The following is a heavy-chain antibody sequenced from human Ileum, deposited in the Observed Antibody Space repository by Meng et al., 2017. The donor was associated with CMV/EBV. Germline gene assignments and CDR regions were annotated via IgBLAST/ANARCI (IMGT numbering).Heavy chain of an antibody. D-gene: IGHD3-22*01. CDR2: VPGGGKA. V-gene: IGHV3-23*01. J-gene: IGHJ5*02. CDR3: AKHAGENSSGHLEDWFDP. CDR1: FAYGNYA. Sequence: FAYGNYAMNWVRRGQGKGVEGGETVPGGGKAKYTDYVEGKFTNSRGNSKDTVFLQMDSLRAEDTALYYCAKHAGENSSGHLEDWFDPWGQGTLVTVSS.